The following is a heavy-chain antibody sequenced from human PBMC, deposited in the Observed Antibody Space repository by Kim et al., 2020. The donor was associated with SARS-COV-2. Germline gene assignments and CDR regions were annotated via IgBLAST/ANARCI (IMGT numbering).Heavy chain of an antibody. CDR2: IIPIFGTA. CDR3: ASPPVGAAEYFQH. Sequence: SVKVSCKASGGTFSSYAISWVRQAPGQGLEWMGGIIPIFGTANYAQKFQGRVTITADESTSTAYMELSSLRSEDTAVYYCASPPVGAAEYFQHWGQGTLVTVSS. CDR1: GGTFSSYA. V-gene: IGHV1-69*13. D-gene: IGHD1-26*01. J-gene: IGHJ1*01.